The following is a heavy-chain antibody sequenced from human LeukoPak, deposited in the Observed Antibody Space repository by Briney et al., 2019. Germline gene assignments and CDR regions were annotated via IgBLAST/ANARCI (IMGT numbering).Heavy chain of an antibody. V-gene: IGHV3-23*01. J-gene: IGHJ4*02. CDR1: GFTFSSYA. Sequence: GSLRLSCAASGFTFSSYALTWVRQAPGKGLEWVSTVSGSGGSTYYTDSVKGRFTISRDNSKNTLYLQMGSLRAEDMAVYYCARRTAGTTGVFDYWGQGTLVTVSS. D-gene: IGHD1-1*01. CDR3: ARRTAGTTGVFDY. CDR2: VSGSGGST.